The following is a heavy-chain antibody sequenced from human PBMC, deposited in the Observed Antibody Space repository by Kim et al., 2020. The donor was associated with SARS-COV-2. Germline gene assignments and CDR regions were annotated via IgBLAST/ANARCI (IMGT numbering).Heavy chain of an antibody. CDR2: ISGTSSTI. V-gene: IGHV3-48*02. CDR1: GLTFSPYA. CDR3: ARDGYNWPDY. Sequence: GGSLRLSCAASGLTFSPYAMSWVRQAPGKGLEWVSYISGTSSTIYYADSVRGRFTTSRDNAKNSLYLQMNSLRDDDTAVYYCARDGYNWPDYWGQGTLVTVSS. D-gene: IGHD5-12*01. J-gene: IGHJ4*02.